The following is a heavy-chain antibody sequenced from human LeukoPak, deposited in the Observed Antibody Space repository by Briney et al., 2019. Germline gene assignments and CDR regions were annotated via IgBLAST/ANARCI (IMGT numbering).Heavy chain of an antibody. CDR1: GFIFSTFA. V-gene: IGHV3-30-3*01. J-gene: IGHJ4*02. Sequence: GGSLRLSCAASGFIFSTFAMYWVRQAPGKGLEWVAAISYDGSIEYYADSVKGRFTISRDNSKNTLFLQMNSLRVEDTAVYSCTRGSPPDYWGLGTLVTVSS. CDR2: ISYDGSIE. CDR3: TRGSPPDY.